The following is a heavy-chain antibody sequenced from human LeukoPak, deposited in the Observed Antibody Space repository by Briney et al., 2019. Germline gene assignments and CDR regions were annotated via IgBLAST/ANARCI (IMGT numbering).Heavy chain of an antibody. Sequence: SETLSLTCTVSGGSISSGGYYWRWIRQHPGRGLEWIVYIYYSGSTYYNPSLKSRVTISVDTSKNQFSLKLSSVSAADTAVYYCARTTGLHYYDSSLFDYWGQGTLVTVSS. J-gene: IGHJ4*02. V-gene: IGHV4-31*03. CDR2: IYYSGST. CDR1: GGSISSGGYY. D-gene: IGHD3-22*01. CDR3: ARTTGLHYYDSSLFDY.